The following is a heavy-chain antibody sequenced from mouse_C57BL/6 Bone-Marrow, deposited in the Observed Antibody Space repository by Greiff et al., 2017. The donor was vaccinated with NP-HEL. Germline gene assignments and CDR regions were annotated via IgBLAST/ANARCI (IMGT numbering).Heavy chain of an antibody. CDR3: ARRTGTDYAMDY. D-gene: IGHD4-1*01. Sequence: VQLVESGPELVKPGASVKISCKASGYAFSSSWMNWVKQRPGKGLEWIGRIYPGDGDTNYNGKFKGKATLTADKSSSTAYMQLSSLTSEDSAVYFCARRTGTDYAMDYWGQGTSVTVSS. J-gene: IGHJ4*01. V-gene: IGHV1-82*01. CDR2: IYPGDGDT. CDR1: GYAFSSSW.